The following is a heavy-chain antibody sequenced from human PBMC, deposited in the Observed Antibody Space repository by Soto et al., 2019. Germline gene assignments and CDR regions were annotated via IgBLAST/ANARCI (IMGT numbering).Heavy chain of an antibody. CDR2: ISWNSGSI. V-gene: IGHV3-9*01. Sequence: PGGSLRLSCAASGFTFDDHAMHWVRQAPGKGLEWVSGISWNSGSIGYADSVTGRFTISRENAKNSLYLQMNSLRAEDTALYYCAKASGSGIYAGPRHSHCYDYCMDVWGQGTTVTVSS. D-gene: IGHD3-10*01. CDR3: AKASGSGIYAGPRHSHCYDYCMDV. J-gene: IGHJ6*02. CDR1: GFTFDDHA.